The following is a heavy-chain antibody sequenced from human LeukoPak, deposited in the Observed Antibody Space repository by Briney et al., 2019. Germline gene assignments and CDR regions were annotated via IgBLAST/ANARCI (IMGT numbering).Heavy chain of an antibody. D-gene: IGHD4-23*01. CDR1: GASISTSSYY. CDR2: IYYSGST. V-gene: IGHV4-39*01. J-gene: IGHJ4*02. Sequence: PSETLSLTCTVSGASISTSSYYWAWIRQPPGKGLEWIGSIYYSGSTYYNPSLKSRVTISVDTSKNQFSLKLSSVTAADTAVYYCARHIRSYNAEDSWGQGTLVTVSS. CDR3: ARHIRSYNAEDS.